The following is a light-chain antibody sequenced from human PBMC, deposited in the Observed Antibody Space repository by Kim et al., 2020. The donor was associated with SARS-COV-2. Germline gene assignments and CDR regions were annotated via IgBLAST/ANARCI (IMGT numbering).Light chain of an antibody. CDR1: QSVRTY. V-gene: IGKV3-11*01. CDR3: QQRGNWPT. CDR2: DAS. J-gene: IGKJ5*01. Sequence: SSAPGERATLSCRASQSVRTYLAWYQQKPGQSPRLLIYDASNRATGIPARFSGSGSGTDFTLTISSLEPEDFAVYYCQQRGNWPTFGQGTRLEIK.